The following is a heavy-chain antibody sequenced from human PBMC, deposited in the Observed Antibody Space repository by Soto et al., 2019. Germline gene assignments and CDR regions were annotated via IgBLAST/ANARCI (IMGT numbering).Heavy chain of an antibody. CDR3: ASLDSGSKHSIDF. V-gene: IGHV4-30-4*01. J-gene: IGHJ4*02. CDR1: GASINSGDYY. D-gene: IGHD1-26*01. Sequence: QVQLQESGPGLVEPSQTLSLTCTVSGASINSGDYYWSWIRQPPGKGLEWIGYIYYIGSTYYNPSLKGRLTLSMDTSKNQCSLKLSSVTAADTGVFYCASLDSGSKHSIDFWGQGTLVTVSS. CDR2: IYYIGST.